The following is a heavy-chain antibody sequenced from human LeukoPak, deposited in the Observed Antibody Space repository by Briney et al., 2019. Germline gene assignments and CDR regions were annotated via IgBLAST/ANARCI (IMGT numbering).Heavy chain of an antibody. J-gene: IGHJ6*03. Sequence: GESLKISCQGIGYDFSTFWIGWVRQRARRGLEGRGIIYSGDSDARYSPSFQGQVTMSADKSIATAYLQWSSLKASDTAMYYCASGIFATDYYTDVWGKGTTVTVSS. V-gene: IGHV5-51*01. CDR3: ASGIFATDYYTDV. CDR1: GYDFSTFW. CDR2: IYSGDSDA. D-gene: IGHD3-9*01.